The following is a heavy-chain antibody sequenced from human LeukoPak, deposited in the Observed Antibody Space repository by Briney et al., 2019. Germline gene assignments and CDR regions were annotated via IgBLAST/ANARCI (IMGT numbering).Heavy chain of an antibody. CDR3: ARSSTSWTYYYYGMDV. D-gene: IGHD2-2*01. CDR2: IYYSGST. Sequence: PSETLSLTCTVSGGSISSYYWSWIRQPPGKGLEWIGYIYYSGSTNYNPSLKSRVTISVDTSKNQFSLKLSSVTAADTAVYYCARSSTSWTYYYYGMDVWSQGTTVTVSS. CDR1: GGSISSYY. V-gene: IGHV4-59*08. J-gene: IGHJ6*02.